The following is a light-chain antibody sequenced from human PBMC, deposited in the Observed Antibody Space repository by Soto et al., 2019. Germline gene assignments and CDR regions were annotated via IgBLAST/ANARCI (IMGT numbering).Light chain of an antibody. CDR2: DVN. CDR3: CSYAGSLTVI. V-gene: IGLV2-11*01. J-gene: IGLJ2*01. Sequence: QSALTQPASVSGSPGQSVTMSCTGTSSDIGGYEYVSWYQHHPGKAPKLIIYDVNRRPSGVPDRFSGFKSGNTASLTISGLQAEDEAHYHCCSYAGSLTVIFGGGTKLTVL. CDR1: SSDIGGYEY.